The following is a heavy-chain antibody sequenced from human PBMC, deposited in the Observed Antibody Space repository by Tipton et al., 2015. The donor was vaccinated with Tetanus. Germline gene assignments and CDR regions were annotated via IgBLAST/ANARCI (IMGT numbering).Heavy chain of an antibody. J-gene: IGHJ4*02. CDR3: GKQNGGRWVVDH. CDR1: GLSFSDYF. V-gene: IGHV3-11*01. Sequence: SLRLSCAASGLSFSDYFMGWVRQAPGEGLEWISYISDTASTIHYADSVRGRFTISRDNAKNSLYLQMNSLSADDTAVYYCGKQNGGRWVVDHWGQGTLVTVSS. CDR2: ISDTASTI. D-gene: IGHD4-23*01.